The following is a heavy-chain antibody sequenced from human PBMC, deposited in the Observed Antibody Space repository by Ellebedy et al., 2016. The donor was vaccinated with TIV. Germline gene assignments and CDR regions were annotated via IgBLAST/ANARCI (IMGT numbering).Heavy chain of an antibody. J-gene: IGHJ4*02. CDR3: ARATPGTVLSGTLLDY. Sequence: GGSLRLXCAASGFTFSSYAMHWVRQAPGKGLEWVAVISYDGSNKYYADSVKGRFTISRDNSKNTLYLQMNSLRAEDTAVYYCARATPGTVLSGTLLDYWGQGTLVTVSS. CDR1: GFTFSSYA. CDR2: ISYDGSNK. V-gene: IGHV3-30-3*01. D-gene: IGHD6-13*01.